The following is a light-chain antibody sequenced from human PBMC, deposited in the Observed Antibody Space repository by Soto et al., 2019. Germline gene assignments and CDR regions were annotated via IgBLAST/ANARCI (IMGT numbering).Light chain of an antibody. CDR1: QSISNR. CDR2: DAS. V-gene: IGKV1-5*01. J-gene: IGKJ1*01. Sequence: DIQMTQSPSTLSASVGDRVTITCRASQSISNRLAWYQQKPGKAPKVLIYDASSLESGVPSRFSGSGSGTEFILTISSLPTDDFATDCCQHYGGMWTFGQGTKVEIK. CDR3: QHYGGMWT.